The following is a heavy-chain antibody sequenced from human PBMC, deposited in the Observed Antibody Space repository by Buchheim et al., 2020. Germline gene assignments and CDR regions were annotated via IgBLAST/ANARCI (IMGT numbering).Heavy chain of an antibody. CDR3: AREVRGSGRSRFFHGYGMDV. CDR2: IYYSGIT. Sequence: QLQLQESGPGLVKPSETLSLTFIVSAGSISSSSYYWGWIRQPPVKGLDWIGSIYYSGITYSPPSLKSRVTHSVDTSNHPISLKMSSVTAADTAVYYCAREVRGSGRSRFFHGYGMDVWGQGTT. V-gene: IGHV4-39*07. D-gene: IGHD3-10*01. J-gene: IGHJ6*02. CDR1: AGSISSSSYY.